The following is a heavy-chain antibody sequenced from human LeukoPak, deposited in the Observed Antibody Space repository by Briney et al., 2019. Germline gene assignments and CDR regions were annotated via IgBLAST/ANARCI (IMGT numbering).Heavy chain of an antibody. V-gene: IGHV4-31*03. CDR3: AREAWAGTLSGWFDP. D-gene: IGHD1-7*01. CDR1: GGPISRGAYY. Sequence: PSETLSLTCSVSGGPISRGAYYWSWIRQLPGKGLEWTGYIFSSGSTSYNPSLRSRVTVSFDTSKNQFFLNLSSVTAADTAIYYCAREAWAGTLSGWFDPWGQGTLVTVSS. CDR2: IFSSGST. J-gene: IGHJ5*02.